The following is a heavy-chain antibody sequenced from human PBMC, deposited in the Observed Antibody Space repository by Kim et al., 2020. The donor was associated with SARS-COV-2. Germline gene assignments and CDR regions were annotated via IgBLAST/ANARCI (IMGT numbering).Heavy chain of an antibody. CDR1: GFTLGDYY. V-gene: IGHV3-11*05. CDR2: ISPSSTYT. J-gene: IGHJ6*02. Sequence: GGSLRLSCAASGFTLGDYYVNWIRQAPGKGLEWISYISPSSTYTNYADSVKGRFTISRDNAKNSLFLQMHSLSPEDTAVYYCARDQEVWYNIDWILGAPMDVWGQGTTVTV. D-gene: IGHD6-19*01. CDR3: ARDQEVWYNIDWILGAPMDV.